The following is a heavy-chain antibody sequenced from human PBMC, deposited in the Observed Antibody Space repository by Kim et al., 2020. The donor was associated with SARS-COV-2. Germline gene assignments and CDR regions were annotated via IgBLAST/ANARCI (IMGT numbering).Heavy chain of an antibody. Sequence: VKGRFTISRDNSKNTVYLQMDSLRADDTAVYFCAKDKAAGTVSYFYGMDVWGHGTTVTVSS. D-gene: IGHD6-13*01. CDR3: AKDKAAGTVSYFYGMDV. J-gene: IGHJ6*02. V-gene: IGHV3-23*01.